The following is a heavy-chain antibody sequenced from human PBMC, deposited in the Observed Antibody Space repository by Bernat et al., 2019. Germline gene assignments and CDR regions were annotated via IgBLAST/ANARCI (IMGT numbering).Heavy chain of an antibody. CDR2: IYYSGSS. D-gene: IGHD2-15*01. V-gene: IGHV4-31*03. J-gene: IGHJ4*01. CDR1: GGYVSSDGYY. Sequence: QVKLQESGPGLVKPSQTLSLTCTVSGGYVSSDGYYWSWIRQHPGKGLEWIGYIYYSGSSYYTPSLKSRVTISVDTSKNQFSLKLSSVTAADTAVYYCARVEVIAARFDNWGRGTLVTVSS. CDR3: ARVEVIAARFDN.